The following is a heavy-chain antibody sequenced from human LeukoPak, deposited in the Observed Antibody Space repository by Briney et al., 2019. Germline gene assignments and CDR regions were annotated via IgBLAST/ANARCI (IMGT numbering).Heavy chain of an antibody. CDR3: AKHGGSRWSDPFDI. D-gene: IGHD6-13*01. CDR2: ISSSSSYI. Sequence: GGSLRLSCAASGFTFSSYSMNWVRQAPGKGLEWVSSISSSSSYIYYADSVKGRFTISRDNAKNSLYLQMNSLRAEDTAVYYCAKHGGSRWSDPFDIWGQGTMVTVSS. V-gene: IGHV3-21*01. CDR1: GFTFSSYS. J-gene: IGHJ3*02.